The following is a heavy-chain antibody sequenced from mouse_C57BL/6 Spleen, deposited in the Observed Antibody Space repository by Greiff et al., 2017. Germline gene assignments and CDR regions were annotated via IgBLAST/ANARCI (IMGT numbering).Heavy chain of an antibody. CDR3: SRPRQGQDPWYFDV. J-gene: IGHJ1*03. CDR1: GFNFTDYY. CDR2: IDPEDGDT. Sequence: VQLQQSGAELVRPGASVKLSCTASGFNFTDYYMHWVKQRPEQGLEWIGRIDPEDGDTEYAPKFQGKATMTADTSSNTAYLQLSSRTSEDTAVSYCSRPRQGQDPWYFDVWGTGTTVTVSS. V-gene: IGHV14-1*01. D-gene: IGHD3-3*01.